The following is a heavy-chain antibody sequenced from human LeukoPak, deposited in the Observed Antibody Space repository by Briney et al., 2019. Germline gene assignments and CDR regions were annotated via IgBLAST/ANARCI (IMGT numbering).Heavy chain of an antibody. CDR3: ATIYGSGSQNWFDP. Sequence: SETLSLTSAVYGGSFSGYYWSWIRQPPGTGLEWIGEINHSGSTNYNPSLKSRVTISVDTSKNQFSLKLSSVTAADTAVYYCATIYGSGSQNWFDPWGQGTLVTVSS. CDR1: GGSFSGYY. D-gene: IGHD3-10*01. V-gene: IGHV4-34*01. CDR2: INHSGST. J-gene: IGHJ5*02.